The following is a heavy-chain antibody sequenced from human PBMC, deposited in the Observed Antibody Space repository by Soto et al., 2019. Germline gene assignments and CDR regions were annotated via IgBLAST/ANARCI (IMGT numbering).Heavy chain of an antibody. CDR1: GFSFTDYG. J-gene: IGHJ5*02. V-gene: IGHV3-33*01. CDR3: VRDYTFGTGTSYGHNWFDP. Sequence: QVYLVESGGGVVPPGNSLRLSCAASGFSFTDYGMQWVRQAPGKGLEWVAGISSDGSNEYYADSVKGRFTISRANSKNMFYLAMGSLRDEDTAVYYCVRDYTFGTGTSYGHNWFDPLGQGTLVSVSS. CDR2: ISSDGSNE. D-gene: IGHD2-8*02.